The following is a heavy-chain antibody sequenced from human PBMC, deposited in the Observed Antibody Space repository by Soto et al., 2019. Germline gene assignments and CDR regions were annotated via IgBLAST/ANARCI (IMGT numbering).Heavy chain of an antibody. CDR3: ASPKYDYYGSGSPYGMDV. J-gene: IGHJ6*02. CDR1: GYTFTGYG. D-gene: IGHD3-10*01. V-gene: IGHV1-18*01. CDR2: ISAYNGNT. Sequence: ASVKVSCKASGYTFTGYGISWVRQAPGQGLEWMGWISAYNGNTNYAQKLQGRVTMTTDTSTSTAYMELRSLRSDDTAVYYCASPKYDYYGSGSPYGMDVWGQGPTVTVAS.